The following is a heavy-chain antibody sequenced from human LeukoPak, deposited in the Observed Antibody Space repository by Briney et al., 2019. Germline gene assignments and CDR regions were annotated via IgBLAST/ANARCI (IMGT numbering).Heavy chain of an antibody. V-gene: IGHV3-30*02. CDR3: AKDQDGYGGSFDY. CDR1: GFTFSSYG. CDR2: IRYDGSNK. D-gene: IGHD5-24*01. Sequence: PGGSLRLSCGASGFTFSSYGMHWVRQAPGKGLEWVAFIRYDGSNKYYADSVKGRFTISRDNSKNTLYLQMNSLRAEDTAVYYCAKDQDGYGGSFDYWGQGTLVTVSS. J-gene: IGHJ4*02.